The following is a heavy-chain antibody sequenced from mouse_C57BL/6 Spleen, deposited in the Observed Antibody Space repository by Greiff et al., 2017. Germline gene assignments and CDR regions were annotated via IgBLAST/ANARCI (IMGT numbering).Heavy chain of an antibody. D-gene: IGHD1-1*01. J-gene: IGHJ3*01. Sequence: DVQLQESGPGMVKPSQSLSLTCTVTGYSITSGYDWHWIRHFPGNKLEWMGYISYSGSTNYNPSLKSRISITHDTSKNHFFLKLNSVTTEDTATYYCARGHYGMAWFAYWGQGTLVTVSA. CDR1: GYSITSGYD. V-gene: IGHV3-1*01. CDR2: ISYSGST. CDR3: ARGHYGMAWFAY.